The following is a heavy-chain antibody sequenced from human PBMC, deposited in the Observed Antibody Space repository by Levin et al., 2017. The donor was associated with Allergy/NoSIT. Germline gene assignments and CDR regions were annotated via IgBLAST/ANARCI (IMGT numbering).Heavy chain of an antibody. CDR3: AKCSGWYGKGYFDL. D-gene: IGHD6-19*01. J-gene: IGHJ2*01. CDR2: IYSGGDT. Sequence: PGESLKISCAASGFTVSGNYMSWVRQAPGKGLEWVSVIYSGGDTKYTDSVTGRFTISRDDSKNTLYLQMNSLRVEDTAVYYCAKCSGWYGKGYFDLWGRGTLVTVSS. CDR1: GFTVSGNY. V-gene: IGHV3-53*01.